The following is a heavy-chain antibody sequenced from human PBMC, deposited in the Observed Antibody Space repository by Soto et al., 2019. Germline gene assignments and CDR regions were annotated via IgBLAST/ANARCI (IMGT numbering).Heavy chain of an antibody. V-gene: IGHV3-21*01. J-gene: IGHJ6*02. Sequence: EVQLVESGGGLVKPGGSLRLSCAASGFTFSSYSMNWVRQAPGKGLEWVSSISSSSSYIYYADSVKGRFTISRDNAKNSLYLQMNSLRAEDTAVYYCARVISDTAMVTYYYYYGMDVWGQGTTVTVSS. CDR2: ISSSSSYI. CDR3: ARVISDTAMVTYYYYYGMDV. D-gene: IGHD5-18*01. CDR1: GFTFSSYS.